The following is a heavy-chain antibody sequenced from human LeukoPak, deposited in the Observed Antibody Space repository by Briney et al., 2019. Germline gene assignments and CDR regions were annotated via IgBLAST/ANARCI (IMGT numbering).Heavy chain of an antibody. J-gene: IGHJ4*02. CDR3: ATRGFRTPFDY. V-gene: IGHV3-23*01. CDR1: GFTFSSYA. D-gene: IGHD3-10*01. CDR2: ISGSGGST. Sequence: PGGSLRLSCAASGFTFSSYAMSWVRQAPGKGLEWVSAISGSGGSTYYADSVKGRFTISRGNSKNTLYLQMNSLRAEDTALYYCATRGFRTPFDYWGLGTLVTVSS.